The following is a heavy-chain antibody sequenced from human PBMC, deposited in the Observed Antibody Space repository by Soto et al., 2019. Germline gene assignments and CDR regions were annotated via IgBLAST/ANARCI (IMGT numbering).Heavy chain of an antibody. CDR3: ATRITVFGLLVPPFDT. CDR1: GGSVNGYY. D-gene: IGHD3-3*01. J-gene: IGHJ5*02. CDR2: INHTGGT. V-gene: IGHV4-34*01. Sequence: SETLSLTCAVYGGSVNGYYWNWIRQPPGKGLEWIGEINHTGGTHYNPSLKSRVTMSVDTSKNQFSLRLSSVTAVDTAIYYCATRITVFGLLVPPFDTWGQGTQVTVAS.